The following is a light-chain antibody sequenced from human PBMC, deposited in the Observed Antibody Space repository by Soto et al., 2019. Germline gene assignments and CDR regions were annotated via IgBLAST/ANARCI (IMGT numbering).Light chain of an antibody. Sequence: PLTNSPSCLSACLGDKDTMAYRASQSISSYLNWYQQKPGKAPKLLIYDASSLKSGVPSRFSGSGSGTDFTLTISSLQPEDFATYYCQHCYSHPHPFGQGTKVAIK. CDR1: QSISSY. CDR3: QHCYSHPHP. V-gene: IGKV1-39*01. J-gene: IGKJ1*01. CDR2: DAS.